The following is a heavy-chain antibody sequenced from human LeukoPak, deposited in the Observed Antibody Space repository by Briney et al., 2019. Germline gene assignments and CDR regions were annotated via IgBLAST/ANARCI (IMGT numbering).Heavy chain of an antibody. V-gene: IGHV1-18*01. CDR3: ARRVLGSSWYEDWFDP. Sequence: RASVKVSCKASGYTFTSYGISWVRQAPGQGLEWMGWISAYNGNTNYAQKLQGRVTMTTDTSTSTAYMELRSLRSDDTAVYYCARRVLGSSWYEDWFDPWGQGTLVTVSS. J-gene: IGHJ5*02. CDR1: GYTFTSYG. CDR2: ISAYNGNT. D-gene: IGHD6-13*01.